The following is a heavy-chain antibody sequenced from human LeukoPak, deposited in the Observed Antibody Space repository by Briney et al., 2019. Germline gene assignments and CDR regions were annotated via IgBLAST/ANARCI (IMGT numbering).Heavy chain of an antibody. CDR2: ISYDGNNK. CDR3: ATQGDGYNFGYYFDY. Sequence: GGPLRLSCAASGFTFRSKAMHWVRQAPGKGLEWVAIISYDGNNKYYSDSVKGRFTVSRDNSKNTLYLQMNSLRAVDTAVYYCATQGDGYNFGYYFDYWGQGTLVTVSS. J-gene: IGHJ4*02. CDR1: GFTFRSKA. D-gene: IGHD5-24*01. V-gene: IGHV3-30*03.